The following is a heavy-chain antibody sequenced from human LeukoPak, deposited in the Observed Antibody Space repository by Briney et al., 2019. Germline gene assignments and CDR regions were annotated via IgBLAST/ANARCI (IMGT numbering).Heavy chain of an antibody. CDR1: GGSISSYY. CDR3: AGQTVAGTDFDY. D-gene: IGHD6-19*01. J-gene: IGHJ4*02. CDR2: IYTSGST. V-gene: IGHV4-4*07. Sequence: SETLTLTCTVSGGSISSYYLIWIRQAPGKGLEWLSRIYTSGSTNYNPSLKSRVTISVDTSKNQFSLKMSSLTAADTAVYYCAGQTVAGTDFDYWGQGTLVTVSS.